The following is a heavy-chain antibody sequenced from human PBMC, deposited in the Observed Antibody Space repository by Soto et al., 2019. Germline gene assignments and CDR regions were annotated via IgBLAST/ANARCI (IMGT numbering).Heavy chain of an antibody. Sequence: ASVKVSCKASGYTFTGYYMHWVRQAPGQGLEWMGWINPNSGGTNYAQKFQGRVTMTRDTSISTAYMELSRLRSDDTAVYYCARSRGIYYYYGMDVWGLGTTVTVSS. CDR2: INPNSGGT. J-gene: IGHJ6*02. D-gene: IGHD3-10*01. CDR3: ARSRGIYYYYGMDV. V-gene: IGHV1-2*02. CDR1: GYTFTGYY.